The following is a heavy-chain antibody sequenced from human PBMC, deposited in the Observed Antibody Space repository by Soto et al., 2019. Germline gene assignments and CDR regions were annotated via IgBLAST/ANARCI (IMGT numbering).Heavy chain of an antibody. D-gene: IGHD4-4*01. J-gene: IGHJ6*03. V-gene: IGHV1-69*02. CDR3: ARVPDLTSVYYYMDV. CDR2: IVPSLGIA. Sequence: QVQLVQSGAEVKKPGSSVKVSCKASGGTFSSYTISWVRQAPGQGLEWMGRIVPSLGIAYYAQKFQGRVTITADKSTSTAYMELSSLRSEDTAVYYCARVPDLTSVYYYMDVWGKGTTVTVSS. CDR1: GGTFSSYT.